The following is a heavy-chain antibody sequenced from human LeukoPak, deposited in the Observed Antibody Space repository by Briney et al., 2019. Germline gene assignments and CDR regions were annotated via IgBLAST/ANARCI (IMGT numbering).Heavy chain of an antibody. CDR3: ARLDILTGYSLAPYDY. CDR1: GYTFTSYG. D-gene: IGHD3-9*01. J-gene: IGHJ4*02. Sequence: VASVKVSCKASGYTFTSYGISWVQQAPGQGLEWMGWISAYNGNTNYAQKLQGRVTMTTDTSTSTAYMELRSLRSDDTAVYYCARLDILTGYSLAPYDYWGQGTLVTVSS. V-gene: IGHV1-18*01. CDR2: ISAYNGNT.